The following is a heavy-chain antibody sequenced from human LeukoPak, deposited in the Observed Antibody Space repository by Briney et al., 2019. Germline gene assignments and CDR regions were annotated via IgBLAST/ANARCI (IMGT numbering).Heavy chain of an antibody. Sequence: ASVKVSCKATGYTFISYGISWVRQAPGQGLEWMGWISAYNGNTDYAQNLQGRVTMTTDTSTSTAYMELRSLRSDDTAVYYCARTGGGGSIAARLHYYYMDVWGKGTTVTVSS. CDR2: ISAYNGNT. CDR1: GYTFISYG. D-gene: IGHD6-6*01. J-gene: IGHJ6*03. CDR3: ARTGGGGSIAARLHYYYMDV. V-gene: IGHV1-18*01.